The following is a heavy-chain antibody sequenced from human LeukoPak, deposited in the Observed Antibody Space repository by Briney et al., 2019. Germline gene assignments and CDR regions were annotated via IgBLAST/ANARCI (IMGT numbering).Heavy chain of an antibody. CDR3: AVYSENCVLPHFDF. Sequence: SETLSLTCTVSGGSFNSASYSGAWIRQPPGRGLEWIASISYSERTYYNSSLRSRATISEDTSKSQFSLKLVSVTAADTAVYYCAVYSENCVLPHFDFWGQGTLVTVSS. CDR2: ISYSERT. V-gene: IGHV4-39*01. CDR1: GGSFNSASYS. D-gene: IGHD1-26*01. J-gene: IGHJ4*02.